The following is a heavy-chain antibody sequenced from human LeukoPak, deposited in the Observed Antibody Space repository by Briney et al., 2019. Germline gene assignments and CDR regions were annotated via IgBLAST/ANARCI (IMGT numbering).Heavy chain of an antibody. Sequence: GRSLRLSCAASGFTFSSYGMHWVRQAPGKGLEWVAVISYDGSNKYYADSVKGRFTISRDNSKNTLYLQMNSLRAEDTAVYYCAKDGGGYYCDSSGYYPDYWGQGTLVTVSS. J-gene: IGHJ4*02. CDR1: GFTFSSYG. D-gene: IGHD3-22*01. CDR3: AKDGGGYYCDSSGYYPDY. CDR2: ISYDGSNK. V-gene: IGHV3-30*18.